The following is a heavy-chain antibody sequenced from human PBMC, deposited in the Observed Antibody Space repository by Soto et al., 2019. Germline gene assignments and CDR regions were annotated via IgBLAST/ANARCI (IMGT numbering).Heavy chain of an antibody. D-gene: IGHD3-22*01. Sequence: QVQLQESGPGLVKPSQTLSLTCTVSGGSISSGGYYWSWIRQHPGKGLEWIGYIYYSGSTYYNPSLKSRVTISVDTSKNQCSLKLSSVTAADTAVYYCAREKKSSGHFDYWGQGTLVTVSS. J-gene: IGHJ4*02. CDR3: AREKKSSGHFDY. CDR1: GGSISSGGYY. CDR2: IYYSGST. V-gene: IGHV4-31*03.